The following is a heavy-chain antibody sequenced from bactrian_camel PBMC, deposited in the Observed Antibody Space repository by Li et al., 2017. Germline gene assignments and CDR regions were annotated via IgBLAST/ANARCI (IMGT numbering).Heavy chain of an antibody. D-gene: IGHD1*01. CDR1: GVNISRVC. Sequence: HVQLVESGGGSVQAGGSLRLGCAVSGVNISRVCVGWYRQLPGAEREEVASLYADRRSTYIADSVKGRFTISEDTVKNTLYLQMNNLQPEDTTMYYCTTEREVRTLAQCDWHYWGQGTQVTVS. J-gene: IGHJ4*01. CDR3: TTEREVRTLAQCDWHY. CDR2: LYADRRST. V-gene: IGHV3S54*01.